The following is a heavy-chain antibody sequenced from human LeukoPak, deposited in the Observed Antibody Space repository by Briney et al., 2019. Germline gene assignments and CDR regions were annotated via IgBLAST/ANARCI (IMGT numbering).Heavy chain of an antibody. J-gene: IGHJ5*02. D-gene: IGHD5-18*01. CDR3: ARGDVDTAMVT. CDR2: IYYSGST. CDR1: GGSISSYY. V-gene: IGHV4-59*01. Sequence: SETLSLTCTVSGGSISSYYWSWIRQPAGKGLEWIGYIYYSGSTNYNPSLKSRVTISVDTSKNQFSLKLSSVTAADTAVYYCARGDVDTAMVTWSQGTLVTVSS.